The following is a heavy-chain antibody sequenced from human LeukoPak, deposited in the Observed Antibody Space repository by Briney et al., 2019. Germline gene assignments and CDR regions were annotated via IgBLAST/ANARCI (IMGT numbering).Heavy chain of an antibody. D-gene: IGHD5-18*01. CDR2: ISGSGGST. Sequence: GGSLRLSCAASGFTFSDYYMSWIRQAPGKGLEWVSAISGSGGSTYYADSVKGRFTISRDNSKNTLYLQMNSLRAEDTAVYYCAKDEGTAMIYYYYYGMDVWGQGTTVTASS. J-gene: IGHJ6*02. V-gene: IGHV3-23*01. CDR3: AKDEGTAMIYYYYYGMDV. CDR1: GFTFSDYY.